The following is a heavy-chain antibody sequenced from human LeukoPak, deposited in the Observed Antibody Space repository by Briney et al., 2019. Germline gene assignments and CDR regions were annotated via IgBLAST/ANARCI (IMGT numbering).Heavy chain of an antibody. CDR3: ARSGSSGWYTSAFDI. V-gene: IGHV4-59*12. D-gene: IGHD6-19*01. Sequence: PSETLSLTCTVSGGSISSYYWSWIRQPPGKGLEWIGYIYYSGSTNYNPSLKSRVTISVDTSKNQFSLKLSSVTAADTAVYYCARSGSSGWYTSAFDIWGQGTMVTVSS. CDR2: IYYSGST. CDR1: GGSISSYY. J-gene: IGHJ3*02.